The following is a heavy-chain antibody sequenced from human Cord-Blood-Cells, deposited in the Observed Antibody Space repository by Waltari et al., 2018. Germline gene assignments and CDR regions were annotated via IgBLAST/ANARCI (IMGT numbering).Heavy chain of an antibody. Sequence: QVQLQESGPGLVQPSETLSLTCTVSGGSISSYYWSWIRPPAGKGLEWIGRIYTSGSTNYNPSLKSRVTMSVDTSKNQFSLKLSSVTAADTAVYYCARVRGIQISWYFDLWGRGTLVTVSS. CDR3: ARVRGIQISWYFDL. D-gene: IGHD3-16*01. J-gene: IGHJ2*01. CDR1: GGSISSYY. CDR2: IYTSGST. V-gene: IGHV4-4*07.